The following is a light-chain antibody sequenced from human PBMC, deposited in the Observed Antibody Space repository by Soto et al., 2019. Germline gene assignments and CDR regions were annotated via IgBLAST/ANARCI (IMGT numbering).Light chain of an antibody. CDR2: GAS. J-gene: IGKJ1*01. CDR1: QSVDDMY. V-gene: IGKV3-20*01. CDR3: QFGTLVWT. Sequence: EIVLTQSPGTLSLSPGERATLSCRASQSVDDMYLAWYQLKPGQPPRLLIFGASNRASGIPNRFSGSGSGTDFTLTVSRLEPEDFAVYYCQFGTLVWTFGQGTKVEVK.